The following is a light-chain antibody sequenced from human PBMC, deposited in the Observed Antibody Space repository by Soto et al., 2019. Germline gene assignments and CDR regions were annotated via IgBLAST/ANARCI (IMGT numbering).Light chain of an antibody. V-gene: IGKV1-5*01. CDR2: DAS. CDR1: QSVSRR. CDR3: HTYNTYSLHT. Sequence: DIQMTQSPSTLSASVGDRITITCRASQSVSRRLAWYQQKPGKAPKLLIYDASSLDSGVPSRFSGRGSGTEFTLTISSLQPDDCATYYCHTYNTYSLHTFXQGTKVDIK. J-gene: IGKJ2*01.